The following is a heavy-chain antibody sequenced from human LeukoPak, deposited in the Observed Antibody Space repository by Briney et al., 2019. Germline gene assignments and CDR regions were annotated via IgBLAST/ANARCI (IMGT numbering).Heavy chain of an antibody. CDR3: ARDPSRGYTYGYGDY. J-gene: IGHJ4*02. V-gene: IGHV3-7*01. D-gene: IGHD5-18*01. CDR1: GFTFSSYW. Sequence: GGSLRLSCAASGFTFSSYWMNWFRQPPGKGVEWVANIKQDGSEKYYVDSVKGRFTISRDNAKKSLYLQMNSLRAEDTGVYYCARDPSRGYTYGYGDYWGQGILVTVSS. CDR2: IKQDGSEK.